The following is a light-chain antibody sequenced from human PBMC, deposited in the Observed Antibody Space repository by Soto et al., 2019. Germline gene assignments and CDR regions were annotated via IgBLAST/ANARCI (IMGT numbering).Light chain of an antibody. CDR1: QSLLHNNGYNY. Sequence: DVVMTQSPLSLPFTPGEPASISCRSNQSLLHNNGYNYLDWYLQKPGQSPQLLIYMVSYRASGVPDRFSGSGSGTDFTLTISRVEAEDVGIYYCMQPLHTPPWTFGQGTKVDIK. J-gene: IGKJ1*01. V-gene: IGKV2-28*01. CDR3: MQPLHTPPWT. CDR2: MVS.